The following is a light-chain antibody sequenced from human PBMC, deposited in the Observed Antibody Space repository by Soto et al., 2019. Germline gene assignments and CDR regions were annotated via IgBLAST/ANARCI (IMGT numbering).Light chain of an antibody. CDR3: QQLKSYPIT. CDR2: AAS. CDR1: QDIRSY. J-gene: IGKJ5*01. V-gene: IGKV1-9*01. Sequence: DIQLTQSPSFLYASVGDRVTITCRASQDIRSYLAWYQQKPGKAPKLLSYAASTLQSGVPSRFRGSGSGTEITLTISSLQPDDFGTYYCQQLKSYPITFGQGTRLEIK.